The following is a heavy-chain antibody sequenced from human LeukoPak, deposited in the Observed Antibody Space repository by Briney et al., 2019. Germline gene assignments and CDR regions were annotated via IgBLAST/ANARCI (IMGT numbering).Heavy chain of an antibody. CDR3: ARPIAYSPDGFDV. D-gene: IGHD1-26*01. V-gene: IGHV3-21*01. Sequence: WGSLRLSCAASGFTFSSYSMNWVRQAPRKGLGWVSSISSSFNYLYYADSVKGRFTISRDNAKNSLYLQKNSLRAEDTAVYYCARPIAYSPDGFDVWGKGTMVTISS. CDR1: GFTFSSYS. CDR2: ISSSFNYL. J-gene: IGHJ3*01.